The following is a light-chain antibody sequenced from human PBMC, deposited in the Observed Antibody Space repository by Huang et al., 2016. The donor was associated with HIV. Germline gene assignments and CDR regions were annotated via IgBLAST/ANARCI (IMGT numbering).Light chain of an antibody. V-gene: IGKV3-11*01. CDR3: QQRSTWPLT. CDR1: QSVGSY. J-gene: IGKJ4*01. CDR2: DTS. Sequence: PGGTGTISCKASQSVGSYVAWYQQTHGQIPRLLLYDTSNRAAGIPTRFSGSGSGTDFTLTISGLESGDLGVFYCQQRSTWPLTFGGGTKVA.